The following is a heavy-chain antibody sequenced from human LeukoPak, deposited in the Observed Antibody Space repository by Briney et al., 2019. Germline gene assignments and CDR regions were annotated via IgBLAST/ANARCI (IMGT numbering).Heavy chain of an antibody. CDR2: IYTSGST. CDR1: GGSISSYY. J-gene: IGHJ6*03. CDR3: ARLGGYCSGGSCYSYYYYYYMDV. D-gene: IGHD2-15*01. V-gene: IGHV4-4*09. Sequence: SETLSLTCTVSGGSISSYYWSWIRQLPGKGLEWIGYIYTSGSTNYNPSLKSRVTISVDTSKNQFSLKLSSVTAADTAVYYCARLGGYCSGGSCYSYYYYYYMDVWGKGTTVTVSS.